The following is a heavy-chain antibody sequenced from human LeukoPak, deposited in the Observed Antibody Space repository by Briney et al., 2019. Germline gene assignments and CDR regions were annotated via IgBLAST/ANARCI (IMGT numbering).Heavy chain of an antibody. J-gene: IGHJ4*02. CDR1: GFTFSSYT. CDR3: ARDDRGYSGYHFDH. Sequence: GGSLRLSCAASGFTFSSYTFHWVRQAPGKGLXXVAVQDGNNKYYTDSVKGRFTISRDNSKNTLYLQMNSLRAEDTAVYYCARDDRGYSGYHFDHWGQGTLVTVSS. CDR2: QDGNNK. V-gene: IGHV3-30-3*01. D-gene: IGHD5-12*01.